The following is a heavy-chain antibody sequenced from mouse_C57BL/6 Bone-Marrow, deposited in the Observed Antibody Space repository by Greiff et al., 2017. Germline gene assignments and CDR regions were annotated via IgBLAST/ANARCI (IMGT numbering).Heavy chain of an antibody. V-gene: IGHV1-9*01. CDR1: GHSFTGYW. D-gene: IGHD2-4*01. CDR3: ARDYDYDGYYYAMDY. CDR2: ILPGSGST. J-gene: IGHJ4*01. Sequence: QAQLQQSGAELMKPGASVKLSCKATGHSFTGYWIECVKQTPGHRLEWIGEILPGSGSTDYNEKFKGKATFTADTSSNTAYMQLSSLRSEDSAIYYCARDYDYDGYYYAMDYWCQGTSGTVSS.